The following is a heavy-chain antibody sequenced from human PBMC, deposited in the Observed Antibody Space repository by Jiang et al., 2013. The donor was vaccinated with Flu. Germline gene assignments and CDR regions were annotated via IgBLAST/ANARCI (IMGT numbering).Heavy chain of an antibody. CDR2: ISGTGGST. CDR1: GFTFSTYA. CDR3: AKLFRREYTYEQTD. J-gene: IGHJ4*02. V-gene: IGHV3-23*01. D-gene: IGHD5-18*01. Sequence: QLLESGGGLVQPGGSLRLSCAASGFTFSTYAMNWVRQAPGKGLEWVSVISGTGGSTYYADSVKGRFTISRDNSKNTLYLQMNSLRAEDTAVYYCAKLFRREYTYEQTDWGQGTLVTVSS.